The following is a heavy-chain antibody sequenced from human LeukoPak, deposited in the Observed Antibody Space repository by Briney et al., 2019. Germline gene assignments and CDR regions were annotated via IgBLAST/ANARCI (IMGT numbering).Heavy chain of an antibody. CDR1: GFTFSSYL. CDR2: IKQDGSEK. CDR3: ARSNDFDI. J-gene: IGHJ3*02. V-gene: IGHV3-7*05. Sequence: GGSLRLSCAASGFTFSSYLMTWVRQAPGKGLEWVANIKQDGSEKYYVDSVKGRFTISRDNAKNSLYLQMNSLRAEDTAVYYCARSNDFDIWGQGTMVTVSS.